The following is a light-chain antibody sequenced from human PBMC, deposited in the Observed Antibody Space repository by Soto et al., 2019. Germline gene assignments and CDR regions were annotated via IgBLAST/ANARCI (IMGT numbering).Light chain of an antibody. Sequence: EIVLTQSPGTLSVSPGERATLSCRASQSVGRNFLAWYQQKPGQAPRLLIHGASSRATGIPDRFSGSGSETDFTLTISRLEPEDFAVDYCQQYASSPLTFGGGTKVEPK. CDR2: GAS. CDR3: QQYASSPLT. V-gene: IGKV3-20*01. J-gene: IGKJ4*01. CDR1: QSVGRNF.